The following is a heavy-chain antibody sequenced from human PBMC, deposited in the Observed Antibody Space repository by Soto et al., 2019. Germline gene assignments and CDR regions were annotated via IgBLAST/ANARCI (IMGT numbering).Heavy chain of an antibody. CDR3: ARGIAPYYFDY. CDR1: GYTFTSYG. Sequence: ASVKVSCKASGYTFTSYGISWVRQAPGQRLEWMGWINAGNGNTKYSQKFQGRVTITRDTSASTAYMELSSLRSEDTAVYYCARGIAPYYFDYWGQGTLVTVSS. CDR2: INAGNGNT. J-gene: IGHJ4*02. D-gene: IGHD6-13*01. V-gene: IGHV1-3*01.